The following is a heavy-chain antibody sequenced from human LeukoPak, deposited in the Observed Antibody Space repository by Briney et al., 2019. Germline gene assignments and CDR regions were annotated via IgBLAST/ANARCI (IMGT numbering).Heavy chain of an antibody. V-gene: IGHV3-30*03. Sequence: PGRSLRLSCAASGFTFSSYGMHWVRQAPGKGLEWVAVISYDGSNKYYADSVKGRFTISRDNSKNTLYLQMNSLRAEDTAVYYCARIYSSSWYDAFDIWGQGTMVTVSS. CDR1: GFTFSSYG. CDR2: ISYDGSNK. CDR3: ARIYSSSWYDAFDI. D-gene: IGHD6-13*01. J-gene: IGHJ3*02.